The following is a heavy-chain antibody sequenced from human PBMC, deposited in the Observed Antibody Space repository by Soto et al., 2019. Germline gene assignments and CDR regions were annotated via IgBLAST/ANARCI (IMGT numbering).Heavy chain of an antibody. CDR2: INPSGGST. V-gene: IGHV1-46*01. CDR3: ARESAATYYYYYYGMDV. Sequence: ASVKVSCKASGYTFTSYYMHWVRHAPGQGLEWMGIINPSGGSTSYAQKFQGRVTMTRDTSTSTVYMELSSLRSEDTAVYYCARESAATYYYYYYGMDVWGQGTTVTVSS. D-gene: IGHD2-15*01. J-gene: IGHJ6*02. CDR1: GYTFTSYY.